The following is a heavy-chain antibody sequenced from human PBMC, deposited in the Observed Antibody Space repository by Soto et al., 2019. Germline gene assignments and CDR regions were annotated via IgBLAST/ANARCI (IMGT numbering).Heavy chain of an antibody. V-gene: IGHV3-21*01. D-gene: IGHD4-17*01. CDR2: ISSSSSYI. Sequence: EVQLVESGGGLVKPGGSLRLSCAASGFTFSSYSMNWVRQAPGKGLEWVSSISSSSSYIYYADSVKGRLTIPRDNAKNSLYLQMKSLRAEDTAVYYGARGHDYGDYYHHWGQGTLVTVSS. CDR3: ARGHDYGDYYHH. J-gene: IGHJ4*02. CDR1: GFTFSSYS.